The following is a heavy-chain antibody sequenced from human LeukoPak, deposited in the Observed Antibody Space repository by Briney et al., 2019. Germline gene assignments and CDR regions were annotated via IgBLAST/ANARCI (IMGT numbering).Heavy chain of an antibody. CDR3: ARDLVTMLTVYYYGMDV. V-gene: IGHV3-33*01. CDR1: GFTFSSYG. D-gene: IGHD3-10*01. J-gene: IGHJ6*02. CDR2: IWYDGSNK. Sequence: GGSLRLSCAASGFTFSSYGMHWVRQAPGKGLEWVAIIWYDGSNKYYADSVKGRFTISRDNSKNTLYLQMNSLRAEDTAVYYCARDLVTMLTVYYYGMDVWGQGTTVIVSS.